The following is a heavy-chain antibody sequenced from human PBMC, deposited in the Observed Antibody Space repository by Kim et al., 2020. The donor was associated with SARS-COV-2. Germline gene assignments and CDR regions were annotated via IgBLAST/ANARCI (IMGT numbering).Heavy chain of an antibody. CDR1: GDSVSSNSAA. D-gene: IGHD6-19*01. V-gene: IGHV6-1*01. Sequence: SQTLSLTCAISGDSVSSNSAAWNWIRQSPSRGLEWLGRTYYRSKWYNEYALSVKSRITINPDTSNNQFFLQLKSVTPEDTAVYYCVGGGGWNTWGQGTRVTVSS. CDR2: TYYRSKWYN. J-gene: IGHJ5*02. CDR3: VGGGGWNT.